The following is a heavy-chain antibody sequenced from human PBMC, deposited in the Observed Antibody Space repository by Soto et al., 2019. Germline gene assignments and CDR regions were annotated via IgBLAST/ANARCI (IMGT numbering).Heavy chain of an antibody. Sequence: EVQFLQSGGGLVQPGGSLRLSCAASGFTFSHYGMSWVRQAPGKGLEWVSTINDGGDSTDYADSVKGRVTITKDISENMVYLQMNSLRAEDTAIYYCENLHFCTGGGCHPGGYWGQGALVTVSS. V-gene: IGHV3-23*01. D-gene: IGHD2-8*02. CDR2: INDGGDST. J-gene: IGHJ4*02. CDR3: ENLHFCTGGGCHPGGY. CDR1: GFTFSHYG.